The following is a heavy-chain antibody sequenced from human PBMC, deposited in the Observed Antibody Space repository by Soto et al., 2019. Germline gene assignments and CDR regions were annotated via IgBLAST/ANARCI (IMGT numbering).Heavy chain of an antibody. Sequence: EVQLLESGGGLVQPGQSLRLSCVASGFTFTTFGMIWVRQAPGKGLEWVSGIGSNGGSTYYADSVKGRFTISRDNSKNTLYLQMNSLRAEDTAVYYCATSGYSRGGGYWGQGTLVTVSS. D-gene: IGHD3-22*01. CDR1: GFTFTTFG. CDR3: ATSGYSRGGGY. CDR2: IGSNGGST. J-gene: IGHJ4*02. V-gene: IGHV3-23*01.